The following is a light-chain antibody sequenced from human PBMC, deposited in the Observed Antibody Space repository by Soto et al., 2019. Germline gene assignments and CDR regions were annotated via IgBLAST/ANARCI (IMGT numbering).Light chain of an antibody. CDR2: GSS. CDR1: QNINNW. CDR3: QQYDTFSYS. V-gene: IGKV1-5*03. Sequence: DIQMTQSPSTLSASVGDRVTITCRASQNINNWLAWYQQKAGKAPKLLLFGSSTLETGVPSRFSGGGSGTEFTLTISGLQPEDFATYYCQQYDTFSYSFGQGTKLEI. J-gene: IGKJ2*03.